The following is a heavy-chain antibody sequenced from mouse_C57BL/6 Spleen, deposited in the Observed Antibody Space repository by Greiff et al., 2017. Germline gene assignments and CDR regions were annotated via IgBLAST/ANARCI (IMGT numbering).Heavy chain of an antibody. CDR2: ISYDGSN. Sequence: EVKLQESGPGLVKPSQSLSLTCSVTGYSITSGYYWNWIRQFPGNKLEWMGYISYDGSNNYNPSLKNRISITRDTSKNQFFLKLKSVTTEDTATYYCARTTYGNYYVDYWGQGTTLTVSS. CDR3: ARTTYGNYYVDY. V-gene: IGHV3-6*01. D-gene: IGHD2-1*01. J-gene: IGHJ2*01. CDR1: GYSITSGYY.